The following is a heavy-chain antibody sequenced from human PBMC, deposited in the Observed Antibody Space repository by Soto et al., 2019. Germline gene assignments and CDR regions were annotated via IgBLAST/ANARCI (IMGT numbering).Heavy chain of an antibody. CDR1: GGAISSSKW. CDR3: ARASPTIAAAAIFDY. V-gene: IGHV4-4*02. CDR2: IYQSGST. Sequence: SETLSLTCAVSGGAISSSKWWSWVRQPPGKGLEWIGEIYQSGSTNYNPSLESRVRMSVDKSRNQFSLKLTSVSAADTAVYYCARASPTIAAAAIFDYWGQGTLVTVSS. D-gene: IGHD6-13*01. J-gene: IGHJ4*02.